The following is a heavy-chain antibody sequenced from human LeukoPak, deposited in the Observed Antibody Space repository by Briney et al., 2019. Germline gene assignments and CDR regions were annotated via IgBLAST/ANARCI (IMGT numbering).Heavy chain of an antibody. D-gene: IGHD3-9*01. CDR1: GFNFNDYG. J-gene: IGHJ6*04. Sequence: PGGSLRLSCAAAGFNFNDYGIHWVRQAPGKGLEWVAFIRYDGGEKYYLDSVKGRFTVSRDNSKNTLFLQMNSLRVDDTAVYYCAKSLGVKIYLDFMDVWGKGTPVTVSS. CDR3: AKSLGVKIYLDFMDV. V-gene: IGHV3-30*02. CDR2: IRYDGGEK.